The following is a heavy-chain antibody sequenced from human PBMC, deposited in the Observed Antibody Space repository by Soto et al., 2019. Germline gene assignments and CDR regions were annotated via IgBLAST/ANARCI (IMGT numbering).Heavy chain of an antibody. V-gene: IGHV1-69*13. J-gene: IGHJ6*02. CDR1: GGPYNSFA. CDR2: IIPVLGTV. Sequence: SVKVSCKASGGPYNSFAISWVRQAPGQGLEWIGGIIPVLGTVTYAQKFKGRVTITAEESTSTAYMELSSLTSEDTAVYYCARFLGGAGSYYDGQNYNYYNGMDVWGQGTTVTVSS. D-gene: IGHD3-10*01. CDR3: ARFLGGAGSYYDGQNYNYYNGMDV.